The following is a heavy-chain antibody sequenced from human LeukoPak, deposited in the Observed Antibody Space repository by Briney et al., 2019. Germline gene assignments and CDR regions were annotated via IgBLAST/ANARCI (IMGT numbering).Heavy chain of an antibody. V-gene: IGHV3-13*05. D-gene: IGHD3-10*01. CDR3: ARSGYYYGSGSYSPYYYGMDV. CDR2: IGTAGDP. J-gene: IGHJ6*04. Sequence: PGGSLRLSCAASGFTLSSYDMHWVRQATGKGLEWVSAIGTAGDPYYPGSVKGRFTISREDAKNSLYLQMNSLRAGDTAVYYCARSGYYYGSGSYSPYYYGMDVWGKGTTVTVSS. CDR1: GFTLSSYD.